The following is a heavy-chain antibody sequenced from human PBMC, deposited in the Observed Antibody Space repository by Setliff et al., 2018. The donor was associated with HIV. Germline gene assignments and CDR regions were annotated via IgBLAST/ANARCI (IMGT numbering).Heavy chain of an antibody. Sequence: QPGGSLRLSCEASGFSFSSYTMNWVRQAPGKGLEWVAVILYDGSNKYYADSVKGRFTISRENAKNSLYLQMNNVRAGDTAVYYCTRELNGHTSSHYYFGLDVWGQGTTVTVSS. CDR2: ILYDGSNK. CDR1: GFSFSSYT. D-gene: IGHD6-6*01. V-gene: IGHV3-30*14. CDR3: TRELNGHTSSHYYFGLDV. J-gene: IGHJ6*02.